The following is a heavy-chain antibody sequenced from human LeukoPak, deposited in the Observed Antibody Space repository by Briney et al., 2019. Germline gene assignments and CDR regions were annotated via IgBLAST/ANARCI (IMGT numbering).Heavy chain of an antibody. J-gene: IGHJ5*02. CDR1: GFTFSSYV. CDR2: ISYDGSNE. V-gene: IGHV3-30*04. CDR3: ARGAGIVGPTA. D-gene: IGHD1-26*01. Sequence: GGSLRLSCAASGFTFSSYVMHWVRQAPGKGLEWVAIISYDGSNEYYADSVKGRFTISRDNSKNTLYLQMNSLRAADTAVYYCARGAGIVGPTAWGQGTLVTVSS.